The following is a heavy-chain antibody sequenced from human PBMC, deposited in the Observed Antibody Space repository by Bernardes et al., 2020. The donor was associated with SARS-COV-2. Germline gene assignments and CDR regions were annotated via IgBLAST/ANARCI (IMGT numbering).Heavy chain of an antibody. D-gene: IGHD3-10*01. CDR2: ISYEGSIK. Sequence: GGSLRLSCATSGFIFNNYGLHWFRQAPGKGPEWVAVISYEGSIKYYADSVGGRFTISRDSSRNTLFLDMKSLRAEDTAVYYCAKDRSILWFGEGKNPFHPWGQGTLVTVSS. CDR1: GFIFNNYG. J-gene: IGHJ5*02. V-gene: IGHV3-30*18. CDR3: AKDRSILWFGEGKNPFHP.